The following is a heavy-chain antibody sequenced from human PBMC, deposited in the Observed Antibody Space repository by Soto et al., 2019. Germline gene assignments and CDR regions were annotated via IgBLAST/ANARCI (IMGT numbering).Heavy chain of an antibody. V-gene: IGHV3-11*01. CDR3: ARDLGYYASDGYFDY. D-gene: IGHD3-22*01. Sequence: GGSLRLSCAASGFTFSDYYMSWIRQAPGKGLEWVSYISSSGDIIYYADSVKGRFTISRDNAKNSLYLQLSSLRAEDTAVYYCARDLGYYASDGYFDYWGQGTVVTV. CDR2: ISSSGDII. CDR1: GFTFSDYY. J-gene: IGHJ4*02.